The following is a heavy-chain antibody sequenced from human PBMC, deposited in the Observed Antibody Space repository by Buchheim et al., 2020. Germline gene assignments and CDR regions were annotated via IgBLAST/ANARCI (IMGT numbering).Heavy chain of an antibody. D-gene: IGHD6-13*01. CDR2: ISYDGSNK. CDR3: AKIHSSSWSDFDY. V-gene: IGHV3-30*18. J-gene: IGHJ4*02. Sequence: QVQLVESGGGVVQPGRSLRLSCAASGFTFSSYGMHWVRQAPGKGLEWVAVISYDGSNKYYADSVKGRFTISRDNSKTTLYLQMNSLRAEDTAVYYCAKIHSSSWSDFDYWGQGTL. CDR1: GFTFSSYG.